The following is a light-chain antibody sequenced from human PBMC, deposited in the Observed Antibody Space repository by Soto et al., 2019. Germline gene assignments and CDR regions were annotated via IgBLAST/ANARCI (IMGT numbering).Light chain of an antibody. CDR2: ATT. V-gene: IGLV2-14*01. J-gene: IGLJ1*01. CDR3: QSYDSSLNEYV. Sequence: QSALTQPASVSGSPGQSITISCTGTSSDVGGYNYVSWYQQHPGKAPKLLIYATTNRPSGVPDRFSGSRSGSSASLAITGLRAEDEADYYCQSYDSSLNEYVFGAGTKVTVL. CDR1: SSDVGGYNY.